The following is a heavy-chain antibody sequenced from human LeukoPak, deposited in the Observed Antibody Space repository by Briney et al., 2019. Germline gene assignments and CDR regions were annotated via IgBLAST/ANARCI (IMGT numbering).Heavy chain of an antibody. CDR2: IYYSGST. V-gene: IGHV4-59*08. J-gene: IGHJ4*02. CDR1: GGSISSYY. D-gene: IGHD4-23*01. Sequence: SSETLSLTCAVSGGSISSYYWSWIRQPPGKGLEWIGNIYYSGSTNYNSSLKSRVTVSVDTSKNQFSLTLSSVTAADTAVYYCARRSYGGNSAYFDYWGQGTLVTVSS. CDR3: ARRSYGGNSAYFDY.